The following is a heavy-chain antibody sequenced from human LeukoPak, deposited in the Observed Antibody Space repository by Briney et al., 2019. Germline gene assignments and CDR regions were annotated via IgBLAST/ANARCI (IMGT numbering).Heavy chain of an antibody. V-gene: IGHV4-39*01. CDR2: MHYSGGT. Sequence: PSETLSLTCTVSGDSISSSAYYWVWLRQPPGKGLEWIASMHYSGGTYYNPSHKSRVTISVVMSKNQFSLKLSSLTAADTAVYYCARFWGGEDYFGYWGQGTLVTVSS. J-gene: IGHJ4*02. D-gene: IGHD4-17*01. CDR1: GDSISSSAYY. CDR3: ARFWGGEDYFGY.